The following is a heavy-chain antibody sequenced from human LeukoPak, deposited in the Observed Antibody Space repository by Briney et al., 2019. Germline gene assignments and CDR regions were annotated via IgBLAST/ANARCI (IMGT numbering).Heavy chain of an antibody. V-gene: IGHV3-7*05. CDR2: IKQDGSEK. CDR3: ARDYYYESSGSAY. J-gene: IGHJ4*02. Sequence: GGSLRLSCAASGFTFSSYWMSWVRQAPGKGLEWVANIKQDGSEKYYVDSVKGRFTISRDNAKNSLYLQMNSLRAEGTAVYYCARDYYYESSGSAYWGQGTQVTVSS. D-gene: IGHD3-22*01. CDR1: GFTFSSYW.